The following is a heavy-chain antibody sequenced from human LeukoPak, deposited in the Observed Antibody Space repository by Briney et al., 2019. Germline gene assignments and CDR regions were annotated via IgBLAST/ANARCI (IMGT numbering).Heavy chain of an antibody. J-gene: IGHJ4*02. D-gene: IGHD1-26*01. Sequence: PSETLSLTCTVSGGSISSYYWSWIRQPPGKGLEWIGYIYYSGSTNYNPSLKSRVTISVDTSKNQFSLKLGSVTAADTAVYYCARQGGEVGATTILDYWGQGTLVTVSS. CDR2: IYYSGST. CDR1: GGSISSYY. CDR3: ARQGGEVGATTILDY. V-gene: IGHV4-59*08.